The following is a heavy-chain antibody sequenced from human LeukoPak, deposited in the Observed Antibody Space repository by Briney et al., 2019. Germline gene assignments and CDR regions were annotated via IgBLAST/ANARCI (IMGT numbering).Heavy chain of an antibody. CDR2: ISYDGANI. CDR3: AKEHVLKGTADY. CDR1: GFTFSSYG. V-gene: IGHV3-30*18. J-gene: IGHJ4*02. D-gene: IGHD1-7*01. Sequence: GRSLRLSCAASGFTFSSYGIHWVRQAPGKGLEWVGVISYDGANIYYADSVKGRFTISRDNSKNTLYLQMNGLRAEDTAVYYCAKEHVLKGTADYWGQGTLVTVSS.